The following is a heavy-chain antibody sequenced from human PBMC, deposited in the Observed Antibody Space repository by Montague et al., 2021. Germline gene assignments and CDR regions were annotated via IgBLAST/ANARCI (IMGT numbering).Heavy chain of an antibody. D-gene: IGHD6-13*01. CDR1: GDSLSSVGYS. CDR3: ARGRLATGDFDY. Sequence: TLSLTCTVSGDSLSSVGYSWTWIRQHSGKGPEWIGYMYYSGSTYYNPSFKSRVTISGDKSKNHFSLRLTSVTAADTAVYYCARGRLATGDFDYWGQGTLVTVSS. CDR2: MYYSGST. V-gene: IGHV4-31*03. J-gene: IGHJ4*02.